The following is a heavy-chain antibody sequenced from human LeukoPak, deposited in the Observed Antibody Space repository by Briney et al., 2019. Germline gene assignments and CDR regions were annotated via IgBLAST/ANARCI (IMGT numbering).Heavy chain of an antibody. V-gene: IGHV1-18*01. Sequence: GASVKVSCKASGYTFTRYGISWVRQAPGQGLEWMGWISAYNGDTNYAQNLQGRVTMTTDTSTSTAYMELSSLRSEDTAVYYCARGTYCSSTSCPFDYWGQGALVTVSS. D-gene: IGHD2-2*01. CDR3: ARGTYCSSTSCPFDY. J-gene: IGHJ4*02. CDR1: GYTFTRYG. CDR2: ISAYNGDT.